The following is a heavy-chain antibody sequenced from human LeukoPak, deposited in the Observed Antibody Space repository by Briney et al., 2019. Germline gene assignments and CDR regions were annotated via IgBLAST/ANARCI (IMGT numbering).Heavy chain of an antibody. CDR2: IYSGGST. CDR3: ARHYLISTGYYYDAFDV. V-gene: IGHV3-53*01. D-gene: IGHD3-9*01. Sequence: PGGSLRLSCAASGFTGSSSYMSWLRQAPGKGLEWVSIIYSGGSTYYADSVKGRFTVSRDNSENMLYLQMNSLIAEDTAVYYCARHYLISTGYYYDAFDVWGQGTMVTVSS. CDR1: GFTGSSSY. J-gene: IGHJ3*01.